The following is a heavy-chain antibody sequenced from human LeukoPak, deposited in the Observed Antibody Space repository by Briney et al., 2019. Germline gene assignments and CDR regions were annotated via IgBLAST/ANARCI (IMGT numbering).Heavy chain of an antibody. V-gene: IGHV3-23*01. Sequence: PGGSLRLSCAASGFTFSSYVMSWVRQAPGKGLEWVSTIGGTGVRTYYADSVKGRFTISRDNSKNTLYLQINSLRAEDTAVYFCAKDRLGGPYFFHYWGQGTLVTVSS. CDR1: GFTFSSYV. J-gene: IGHJ4*02. CDR2: IGGTGVRT. CDR3: AKDRLGGPYFFHY. D-gene: IGHD3-16*01.